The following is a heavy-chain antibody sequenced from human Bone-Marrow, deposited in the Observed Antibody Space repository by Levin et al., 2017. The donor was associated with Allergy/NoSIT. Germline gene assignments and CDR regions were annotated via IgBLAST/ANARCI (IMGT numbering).Heavy chain of an antibody. D-gene: IGHD2-15*01. Sequence: ASETLSLTCTVSGGSVSSASYWWSLIRQPPGKGPEWIGSVFGIFNTVYNPPLEGRVTISVDASKNQFSLDLSSVTAADTAVYYCARALPSSSDSFHYHMDVWGKGTTVTVSS. CDR2: VFGIFNT. CDR1: GGSVSSASYW. V-gene: IGHV4-61*01. CDR3: ARALPSSSDSFHYHMDV. J-gene: IGHJ6*03.